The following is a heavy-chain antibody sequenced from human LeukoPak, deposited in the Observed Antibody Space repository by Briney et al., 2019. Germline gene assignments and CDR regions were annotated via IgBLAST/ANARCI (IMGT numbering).Heavy chain of an antibody. CDR3: ARGRGWVDH. Sequence: GGSLRLSCAASGFTFSSSAMSWVRQAPGKGLERVANIHDDGIVTHYVDSVKGRFTISRDNARNSVYLQLNSLRGEDTALYYCARGRGWVDHWGQGTLVTVSS. CDR2: IHDDGIVT. CDR1: GFTFSSSA. D-gene: IGHD3-16*01. V-gene: IGHV3-7*01. J-gene: IGHJ4*02.